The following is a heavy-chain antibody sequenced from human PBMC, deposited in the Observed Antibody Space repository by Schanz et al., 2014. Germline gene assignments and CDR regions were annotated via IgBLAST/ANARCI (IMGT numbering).Heavy chain of an antibody. J-gene: IGHJ4*02. V-gene: IGHV3-30*04. CDR3: AKEESPPSLVDY. CDR2: ISYDGSNQ. Sequence: QVQLVESGGGVVQPGRSLRLSCAASGFTVRSYAMHWVRQAPGKGLEWVAAISYDGSNQYYTDFVKGRFTVSRDNSKNTVYLQMNSLRAKDTAVYYCAKEESPPSLVDYWGQGTLVTVSS. CDR1: GFTVRSYA.